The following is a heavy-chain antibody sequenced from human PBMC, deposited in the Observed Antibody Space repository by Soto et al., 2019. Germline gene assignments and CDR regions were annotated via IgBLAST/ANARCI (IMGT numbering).Heavy chain of an antibody. CDR2: ISGSGGST. J-gene: IGHJ4*02. CDR1: GFTFTTYA. V-gene: IGHV3-23*01. Sequence: EVQLLESGGGLVQPGGSLRLSCAASGFTFTTYAMSWVRQAPGKGLEWVSTISGSGGSTYYADSVRGRFTISRDNSKNTLYLQMNSLRAEDTAVYPCAKGWSDYFDSWGQGILVTVSS. CDR3: AKGWSDYFDS. D-gene: IGHD3-3*01.